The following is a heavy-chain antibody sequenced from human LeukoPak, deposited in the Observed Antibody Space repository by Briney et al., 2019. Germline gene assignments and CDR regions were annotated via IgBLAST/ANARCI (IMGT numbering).Heavy chain of an antibody. Sequence: ASVKVSCKASGGTFSSYAISWVRQAPGQGLEWMGGIIPIFGTANYAQKFQGRVTITTDESTSTAYMELGSLRSEDTAVYYCARDSPGAAPNRYYYMNVWGKGTTVTVSS. CDR3: ARDSPGAAPNRYYYMNV. CDR1: GGTFSSYA. CDR2: IIPIFGTA. D-gene: IGHD1-26*01. J-gene: IGHJ6*03. V-gene: IGHV1-69*05.